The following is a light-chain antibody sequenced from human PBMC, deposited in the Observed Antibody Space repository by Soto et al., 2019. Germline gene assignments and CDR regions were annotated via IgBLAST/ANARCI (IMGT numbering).Light chain of an antibody. CDR1: SSDVGGYNY. J-gene: IGLJ1*01. Sequence: QSVLTQPASVSGSAGQSTTISCTGTSSDVGGYNYVSWYQQHPGKAPKLLIYEVSNRPSGVSNRFSGSKSGNTASLTISGLQAEDEADYCCSSYTDTSTYVFGTGTKVTVL. CDR2: EVS. CDR3: SSYTDTSTYV. V-gene: IGLV2-14*01.